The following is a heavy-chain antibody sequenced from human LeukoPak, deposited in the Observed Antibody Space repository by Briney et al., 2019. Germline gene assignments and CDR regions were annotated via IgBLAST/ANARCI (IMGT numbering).Heavy chain of an antibody. V-gene: IGHV3-21*01. J-gene: IGHJ3*02. Sequence: PGGSLRLSCAASGFTFSGYSMNWVRQAPGKGLEWVSSISSSSSYIYYADSVKGRFTISRDNAKNSLYLQMNSLRAEDTAVYYCARVPGYSSGGAFDIWGQGTMVTVSS. CDR3: ARVPGYSSGGAFDI. CDR1: GFTFSGYS. D-gene: IGHD6-19*01. CDR2: ISSSSSYI.